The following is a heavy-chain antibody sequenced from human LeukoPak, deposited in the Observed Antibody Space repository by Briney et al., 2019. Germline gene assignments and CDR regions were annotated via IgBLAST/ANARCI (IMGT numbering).Heavy chain of an antibody. V-gene: IGHV4-39*07. D-gene: IGHD6-13*01. J-gene: IGHJ6*02. CDR3: ASYSGYSSSWPNYYYYYGMDV. CDR2: IYYSGST. CDR1: GGSISSSSYY. Sequence: SETLSLTCTVSGGSISSSSYYWGWIRQPPGKGLEWIGSIYYSGSTYYNPSLKSRVTISVDTSKNQFSLKLSSVTAADTAVYYCASYSGYSSSWPNYYYYYGMDVWGQGTTVTVSS.